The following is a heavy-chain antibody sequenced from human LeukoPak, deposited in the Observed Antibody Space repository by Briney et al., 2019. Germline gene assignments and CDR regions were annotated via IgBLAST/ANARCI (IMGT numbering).Heavy chain of an antibody. CDR2: ISSSSSYI. CDR3: ARAPYDILTGYSGYFDY. J-gene: IGHJ4*02. V-gene: IGHV3-21*01. Sequence: GGSLRLSCAASGFTVSGDYMSWVRQAPGKGLEWVSSISSSSSYIYYADSVRGRFTISRDNAKNSLYLQMNSLRAEDTAIYYCARAPYDILTGYSGYFDYWGQGTLVTVSS. D-gene: IGHD3-9*01. CDR1: GFTVSGDY.